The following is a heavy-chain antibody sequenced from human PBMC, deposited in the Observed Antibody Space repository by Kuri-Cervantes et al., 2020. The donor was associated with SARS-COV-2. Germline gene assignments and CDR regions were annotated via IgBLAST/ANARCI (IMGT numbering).Heavy chain of an antibody. CDR3: TSRRSSGYYYPEHFDY. CDR2: IRSKAYGGTT. CDR1: GFTFGDYA. J-gene: IGHJ4*02. Sequence: GESLKISCTASGFTFGDYAMSWVRQAPGKGLEWVGSIRSKAYGGTTEYAASVKGRFTISRDDSKSIAYLQMNSLKTEDTAVYYCTSRRSSGYYYPEHFDYWGQGTLVTVSS. V-gene: IGHV3-49*04. D-gene: IGHD3-22*01.